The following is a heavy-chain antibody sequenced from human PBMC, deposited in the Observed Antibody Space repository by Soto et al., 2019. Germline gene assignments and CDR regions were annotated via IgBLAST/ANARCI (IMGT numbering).Heavy chain of an antibody. Sequence: ASVKVSCKASGYTFTSYDINWVRQATGQGLEWMGWMNPNSGNTGYAQKFQGRVTMTRNTSISTAYMELGSLRSEDTAVYYCARGRGYCSSTSCRHAFDIWGQGTMVTVSS. V-gene: IGHV1-8*01. D-gene: IGHD2-2*01. CDR2: MNPNSGNT. CDR3: ARGRGYCSSTSCRHAFDI. J-gene: IGHJ3*02. CDR1: GYTFTSYD.